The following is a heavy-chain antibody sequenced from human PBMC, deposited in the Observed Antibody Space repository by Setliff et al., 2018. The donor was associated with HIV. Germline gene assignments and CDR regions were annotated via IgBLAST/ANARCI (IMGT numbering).Heavy chain of an antibody. V-gene: IGHV1-69*10. CDR2: IIPILGIA. CDR3: ASVRYSGYSGDYYYYMDV. Sequence: SVKVSCKASGGTFSSYAISWVRQAPGQGLEWMGGIIPILGIANYAQKFQGRVTITADKSTSTAYMELSSLRSEDTAVYYCASVRYSGYSGDYYYYMDVWGKGTTVTAP. D-gene: IGHD5-12*01. J-gene: IGHJ6*03. CDR1: GGTFSSYA.